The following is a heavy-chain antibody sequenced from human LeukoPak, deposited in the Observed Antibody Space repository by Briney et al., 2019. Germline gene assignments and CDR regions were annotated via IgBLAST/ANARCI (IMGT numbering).Heavy chain of an antibody. V-gene: IGHV1-8*01. Sequence: ASVKVSCKASGYTFTSYDINWVRQATGQGLEWMGWMNPNSGNTGYAQKFQGRVTMTRNTSISTAYMELSSLRSEDTAVYYCASDYGDYLYAFDIWGQGTMVTVSS. D-gene: IGHD4-17*01. CDR1: GYTFTSYD. CDR3: ASDYGDYLYAFDI. CDR2: MNPNSGNT. J-gene: IGHJ3*02.